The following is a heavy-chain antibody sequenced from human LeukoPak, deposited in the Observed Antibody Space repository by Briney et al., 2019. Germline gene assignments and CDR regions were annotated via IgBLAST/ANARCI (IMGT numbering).Heavy chain of an antibody. D-gene: IGHD2-15*01. CDR3: ARLLAGCPGGRCRDHFDY. V-gene: IGHV4-59*01. J-gene: IGHJ4*02. Sequence: PSETLSLTCSVPGDSINSNYWSWMRQPPAKGLEWVGHIYYGGSTNYNPSLKSRVSMSVDTSKNQFSLNLSSVTAADTAVYHCARLLAGCPGGRCRDHFDYWGQGTLVTVSS. CDR2: IYYGGST. CDR1: GDSINSNY.